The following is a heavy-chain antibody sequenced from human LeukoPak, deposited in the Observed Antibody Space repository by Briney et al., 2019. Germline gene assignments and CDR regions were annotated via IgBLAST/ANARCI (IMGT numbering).Heavy chain of an antibody. V-gene: IGHV3-53*01. CDR3: ARGGQQWLVSAFDI. CDR2: IYSGGST. D-gene: IGHD6-19*01. CDR1: GFTFSSNY. J-gene: IGHJ3*02. Sequence: GGSLRLSCAASGFTFSSNYMSWVRQAPGKGLEWVSVIYSGGSTYYADSVKGRFTISRDNSKNTLYLQMNSLRAEDTAVYYCARGGQQWLVSAFDIWGQGTMVTVSS.